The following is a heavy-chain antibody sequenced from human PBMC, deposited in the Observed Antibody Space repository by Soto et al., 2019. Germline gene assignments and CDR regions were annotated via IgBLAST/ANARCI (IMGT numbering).Heavy chain of an antibody. Sequence: ASGQGLEWMGWINPNSGGTNYAQKFQGWVTMTRDTSISTAYMELSRLRSDDTAVYYCAAYGSGSGFDIWGQGTMVTVSS. V-gene: IGHV1-2*04. CDR2: INPNSGGT. CDR3: AAYGSGSGFDI. J-gene: IGHJ3*02. D-gene: IGHD6-25*01.